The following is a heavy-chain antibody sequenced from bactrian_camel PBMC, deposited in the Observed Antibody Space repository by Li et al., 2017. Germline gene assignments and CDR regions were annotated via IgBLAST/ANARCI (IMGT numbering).Heavy chain of an antibody. D-gene: IGHD6*01. Sequence: DVQLVESGGGLVQPGESLRLSCAASGLTFSNYALHWVRQAPGKGLECVSAITSGGSTTYYADSVKGRFTISRDNTKNTVYLQLNSLKTEDMAMYCCIRLGGSWSDFTYWGQGTQVTVS. CDR3: IRLGGSWSDFTY. V-gene: IGHV3S40*01. CDR2: ITSGGSTT. CDR1: GLTFSNYA. J-gene: IGHJ6*01.